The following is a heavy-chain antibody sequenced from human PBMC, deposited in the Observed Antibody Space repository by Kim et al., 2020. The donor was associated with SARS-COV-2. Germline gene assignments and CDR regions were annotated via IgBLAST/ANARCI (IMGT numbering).Heavy chain of an antibody. CDR3: AKADSEGRWLQYFDY. V-gene: IGHV3-30*18. Sequence: GGSLRLSCAASGFTFSSYGMHWVRQAPGKGLEWVAVISYDGSNKYYADSVKGRFTISRDNSKNTLYLQMNSLRAEDTAVYYCAKADSEGRWLQYFDYWG. CDR1: GFTFSSYG. CDR2: ISYDGSNK. D-gene: IGHD5-12*01. J-gene: IGHJ4*01.